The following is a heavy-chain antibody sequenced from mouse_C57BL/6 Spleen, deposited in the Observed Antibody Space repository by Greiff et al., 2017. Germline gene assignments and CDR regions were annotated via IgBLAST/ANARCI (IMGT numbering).Heavy chain of an antibody. D-gene: IGHD2-4*01. V-gene: IGHV1-82*01. Sequence: QVQLQQSGPELVKPGASVKISCKASGYAFSSSWMNWVKQRPGKGLEWIGRIYPGDGDTNYNGKFKGKATLTADKSSSTAYMQLSSLTSEDSAVYFGARRGNYDYDGCAYWGQGTLVTVSA. J-gene: IGHJ3*01. CDR3: ARRGNYDYDGCAY. CDR1: GYAFSSSW. CDR2: IYPGDGDT.